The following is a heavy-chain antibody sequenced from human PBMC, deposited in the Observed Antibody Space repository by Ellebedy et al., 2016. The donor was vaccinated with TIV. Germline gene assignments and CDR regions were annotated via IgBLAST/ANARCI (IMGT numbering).Heavy chain of an antibody. Sequence: GESLKISXAASGFTFSNYVMSWVRQAPGKGLDWVSLISGSGGTTYYADSVKGRFTISRDNSKNTLYLQMNGLRAEDTAVYYCAKEDRYDSSGYIDYWGQGTLVTVSS. CDR2: ISGSGGTT. CDR1: GFTFSNYV. D-gene: IGHD3-22*01. V-gene: IGHV3-23*01. J-gene: IGHJ4*02. CDR3: AKEDRYDSSGYIDY.